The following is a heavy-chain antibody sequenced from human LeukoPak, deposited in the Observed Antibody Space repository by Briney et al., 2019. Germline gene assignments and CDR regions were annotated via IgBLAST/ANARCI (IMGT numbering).Heavy chain of an antibody. CDR2: LSNSGGST. CDR3: AKDGIAGADNSHFDN. V-gene: IGHV3-23*01. Sequence: GGSLRLSCAASGFTFSSYATSWVRQAPGKGLEWVSGLSNSGGSTYYADSVKGRFTISRDNSKNTLYLQMNSLRAEDTAVYYCAKDGIAGADNSHFDNWGQGTLVTVSS. J-gene: IGHJ4*02. D-gene: IGHD4-23*01. CDR1: GFTFSSYA.